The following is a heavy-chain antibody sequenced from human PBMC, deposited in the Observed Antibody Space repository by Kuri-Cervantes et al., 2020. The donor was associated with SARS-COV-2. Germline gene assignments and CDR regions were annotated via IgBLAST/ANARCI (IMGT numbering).Heavy chain of an antibody. J-gene: IGHJ4*02. D-gene: IGHD2-2*01. V-gene: IGHV1-18*01. CDR2: ISAYNGNT. CDR3: ATKWAVVVPAASPFDY. CDR1: GYTFTSYG. Sequence: ASVKVSCKASGYTFTSYGISWVRQAPGQGLEWMGWISAYNGNTNYAQKLQGRVTMTTDTSTSTAYMELRSLRSEDTAVYYCATKWAVVVPAASPFDYWGQGTLVTVSS.